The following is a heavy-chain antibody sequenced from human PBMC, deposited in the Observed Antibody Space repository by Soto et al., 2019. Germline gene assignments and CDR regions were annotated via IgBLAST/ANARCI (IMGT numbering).Heavy chain of an antibody. Sequence: PGESLKISCQTSGYTFSSNWIGWVRQMPGKGLEWMGIIYPGDSETRYSPSFQGQVTISSDRSLNTAYLQWTSLQASDTAMYYCARILEYWGEPHYFDSWGQGTMVTVSS. CDR2: IYPGDSET. D-gene: IGHD3-16*01. J-gene: IGHJ4*02. CDR1: GYTFSSNW. CDR3: ARILEYWGEPHYFDS. V-gene: IGHV5-51*01.